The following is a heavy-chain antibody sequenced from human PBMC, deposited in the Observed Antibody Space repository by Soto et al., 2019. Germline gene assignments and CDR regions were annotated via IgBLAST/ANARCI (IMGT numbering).Heavy chain of an antibody. V-gene: IGHV4-4*07. D-gene: IGHD3-10*01. CDR3: ARDGSGSYSPKYSYDGRDV. J-gene: IGHJ6*02. CDR2: IYTSGST. Sequence: SETLPVTCTVSGGSISSYYWSWIRQPAGKGLEWIGRIYTSGSTNYNPSLKSRVTMSVDTSKNQFSLKLSSVTAADTAVYYCARDGSGSYSPKYSYDGRDVRSQSSTVTVS. CDR1: GGSISSYY.